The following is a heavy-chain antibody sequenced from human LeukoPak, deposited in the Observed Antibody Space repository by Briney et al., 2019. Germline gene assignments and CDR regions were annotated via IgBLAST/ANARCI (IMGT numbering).Heavy chain of an antibody. V-gene: IGHV3-64*01. J-gene: IGHJ4*02. CDR3: ARGNVVGATRPFDY. Sequence: GGSLRLSCAGSGFTFSNYARSWVRQAPGKGLENVAGIGSNGDSTYYANSVKGRFTISRDNSKNTLFLQMGSLRAEDMAVYYCARGNVVGATRPFDYWGQGTLVTVSS. CDR2: IGSNGDST. CDR1: GFTFSNYA. D-gene: IGHD1-26*01.